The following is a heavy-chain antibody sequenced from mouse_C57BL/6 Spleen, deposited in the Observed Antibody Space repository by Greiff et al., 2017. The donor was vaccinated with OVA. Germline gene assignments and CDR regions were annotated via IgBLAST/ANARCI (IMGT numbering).Heavy chain of an antibody. Sequence: QVQLKQSGAELVRPGASVTLSCKASGYTFTDYEMHWVKQTPVHGLEWIGAIDPETGGTAYNQKFKGKAILTADKSSSTAYMELRSLTSEDSAVYYCTRIVKLGRDAMDYWGQGTSVTVSS. J-gene: IGHJ4*01. CDR1: GYTFTDYE. V-gene: IGHV1-15*01. D-gene: IGHD4-1*01. CDR3: TRIVKLGRDAMDY. CDR2: IDPETGGT.